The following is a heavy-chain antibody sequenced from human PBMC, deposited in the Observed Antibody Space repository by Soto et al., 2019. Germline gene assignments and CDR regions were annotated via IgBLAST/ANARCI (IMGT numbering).Heavy chain of an antibody. V-gene: IGHV3-23*01. Sequence: GGSLRLSCAASGFTFSSYAMSWVRQAPGKGLEWVSAISGSGGSTYYADSVKGRFTISRDNSKNTLYLQMNSLRAEDTAVYYCAKDYYGSGSYRRLPDAFDIWGQGTMVTVSS. D-gene: IGHD3-10*01. CDR3: AKDYYGSGSYRRLPDAFDI. CDR1: GFTFSSYA. J-gene: IGHJ3*02. CDR2: ISGSGGST.